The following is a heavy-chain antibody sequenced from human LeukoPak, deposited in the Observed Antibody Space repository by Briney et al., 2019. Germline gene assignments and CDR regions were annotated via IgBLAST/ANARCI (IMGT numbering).Heavy chain of an antibody. CDR1: GDSISSTIYY. D-gene: IGHD1-14*01. CDR3: ARRPATEPETFDY. J-gene: IGHJ4*02. CDR2: FYYSGST. V-gene: IGHV4-39*01. Sequence: SETLSLTCSVSGDSISSTIYYWGWIRQPPGKGLEWIGSFYYSGSTYYNPSLKSRVTISVDTSKNQFSLKLSSVTAADTAVYYCARRPATEPETFDYWGQGTLVTVSS.